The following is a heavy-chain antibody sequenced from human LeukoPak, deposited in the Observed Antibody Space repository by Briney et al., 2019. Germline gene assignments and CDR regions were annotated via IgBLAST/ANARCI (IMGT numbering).Heavy chain of an antibody. CDR3: AKRYNSEYLAPVQN. Sequence: HPGGSLRLSCAASGFTFSSYAMTWVRQAPGKGLEWASTVSTSGGGTYYADSVKGRFTISRDNSKNTLYLQMNSLRAEDTAVYYCAKRYNSEYLAPVQNWGQGTLVTVSS. J-gene: IGHJ4*02. V-gene: IGHV3-23*01. CDR1: GFTFSSYA. CDR2: VSTSGGGT. D-gene: IGHD1-1*01.